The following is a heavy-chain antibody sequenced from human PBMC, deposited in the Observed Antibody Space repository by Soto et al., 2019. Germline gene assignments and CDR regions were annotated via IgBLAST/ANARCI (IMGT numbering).Heavy chain of an antibody. D-gene: IGHD3-3*01. CDR3: AKGNYDSWGGYFSGAAYDP. Sequence: GWTLRLSCAVSGFSFIGYAWSSVGQAPGKGLQWLSAISGRCGSTYYAASVKGRFTISGDNSKNTMYLNLNSLRAEDTAVYYCAKGNYDSWGGYFSGAAYDPWGQGTLVTVSS. J-gene: IGHJ5*02. CDR2: ISGRCGST. CDR1: GFSFIGYA. V-gene: IGHV3-23*01.